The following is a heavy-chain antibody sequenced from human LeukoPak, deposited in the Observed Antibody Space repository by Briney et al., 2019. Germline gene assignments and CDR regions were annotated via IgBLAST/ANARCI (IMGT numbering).Heavy chain of an antibody. CDR3: AKDNALAPDYCSGGSCYLATFDY. J-gene: IGHJ4*02. V-gene: IGHV3-23*01. CDR2: ISGSGGST. CDR1: GFTFSSYA. Sequence: PGGSLRLSCAASGFTFSSYAMSWVRQAPGKGLEWVSGISGSGGSTHYAASVKGRFTISRDNSTNTPYLQMNSLRAEDTAVYFCAKDNALAPDYCSGGSCYLATFDYWGQGTLVTVSS. D-gene: IGHD2-15*01.